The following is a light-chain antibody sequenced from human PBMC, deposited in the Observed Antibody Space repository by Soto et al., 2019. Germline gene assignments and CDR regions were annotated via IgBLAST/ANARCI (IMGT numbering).Light chain of an antibody. CDR3: QSYDSSLSGCYV. CDR1: SSNIGAGYD. J-gene: IGLJ1*01. V-gene: IGLV1-40*01. Sequence: QSVLTQPPSVSGAPGQRVTISCTGSSSNIGAGYDVHWYQQLPGTAPKLLIYGNSNRPSGVPDRFSGSKSGTSASLAITGLQAEDEADYYCQSYDSSLSGCYVFGTGTKLTAL. CDR2: GNS.